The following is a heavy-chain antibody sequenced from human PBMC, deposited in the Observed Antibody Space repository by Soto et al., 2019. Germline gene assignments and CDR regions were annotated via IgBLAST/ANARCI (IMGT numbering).Heavy chain of an antibody. CDR1: GYSFNSNW. D-gene: IGHD3-10*01. J-gene: IGHJ4*02. CDR3: ARGPGSYYFDY. CDR2: IFPADSDT. V-gene: IGHV5-51*01. Sequence: HGESLKISCKGSGYSFNSNWIGWVRQMPGKGLEWMGIIFPADSDTRISPSFQGQVTFSVDKSVGTAYLQWSSLKASDTAMYYCARGPGSYYFDYWGQGTLVTVSS.